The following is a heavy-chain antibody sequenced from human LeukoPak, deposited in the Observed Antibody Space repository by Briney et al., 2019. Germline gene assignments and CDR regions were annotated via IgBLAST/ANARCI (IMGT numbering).Heavy chain of an antibody. CDR1: GGTFSSYA. CDR3: ARDLRVVSSGYFDL. Sequence: AGGSLRLSCSASGGTFSSYAISWVRQAPGQGLEWMGGIIPIFGTANYAQKFQGRVTITADESTSTAYMELSSLRSEDTAVYYCARDLRVVSSGYFDLWGRGTLVTVSS. V-gene: IGHV1-69*01. CDR2: IIPIFGTA. J-gene: IGHJ2*01. D-gene: IGHD5/OR15-5a*01.